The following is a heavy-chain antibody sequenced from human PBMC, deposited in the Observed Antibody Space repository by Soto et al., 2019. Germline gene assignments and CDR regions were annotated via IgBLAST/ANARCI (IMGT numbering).Heavy chain of an antibody. J-gene: IGHJ5*02. CDR2: IFYSGGT. V-gene: IGHV4-39*01. D-gene: IGHD3-22*01. CDR1: GVYILDSTYY. CDR3: ARQASGYCYGWFDP. Sequence: TSEPHPLTWTVSGVYILDSTYYLARIRQSPGKGLEWIGTIFYSGGTFYTPSLKSRVTMSVDTSNNQFSLKLSSVTAADTAVYYCARQASGYCYGWFDPWGQGTLVTVSS.